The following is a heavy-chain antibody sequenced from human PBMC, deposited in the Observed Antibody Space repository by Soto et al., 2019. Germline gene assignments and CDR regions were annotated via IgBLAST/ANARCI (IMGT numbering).Heavy chain of an antibody. J-gene: IGHJ3*02. V-gene: IGHV4-30-2*01. CDR3: ARGDYYDSSGPGAFDI. CDR1: CGSISSGGYS. CDR2: IYHSGST. D-gene: IGHD3-22*01. Sequence: LSLTCAVSCGSISSGGYSWSWIRQPPVKGLEWIGYIYHSGSTYYNPSLKSRVTISVDRSKNQFSLKLSSVTAADTAVYYCARGDYYDSSGPGAFDIWGQGTMVTVSS.